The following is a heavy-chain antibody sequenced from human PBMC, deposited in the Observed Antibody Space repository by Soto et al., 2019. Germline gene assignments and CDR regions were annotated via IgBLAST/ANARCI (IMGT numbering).Heavy chain of an antibody. V-gene: IGHV1-8*01. D-gene: IGHD2-2*01. CDR3: ARGVRCSSTICSYLGDV. J-gene: IGHJ6*04. Sequence: QVQLVQSGAEVKKHGASVKVSCKASGYTFTSYDINWVRQATGQGLEWMGWMNPNSGNTGYAQKFQGRVTMTRNTSISTAYMELSSLRSEDTAVYYCARGVRCSSTICSYLGDVWGKGTTVTVSS. CDR1: GYTFTSYD. CDR2: MNPNSGNT.